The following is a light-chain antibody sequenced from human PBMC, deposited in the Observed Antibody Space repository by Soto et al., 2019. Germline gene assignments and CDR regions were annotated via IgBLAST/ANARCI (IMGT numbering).Light chain of an antibody. CDR1: QSLLHITGETF. CDR2: EVS. Sequence: DVVMTQTPLSLSVAPGQPASISCKSSQSLLHITGETFLFWYLQKPGQSPQLLIYEVSTRVSGVPDRFSGSGSGTDFTLEISRVETDDVGIYYCMQSTQLPPPFGQGARPEIK. V-gene: IGKV2D-29*02. CDR3: MQSTQLPPP. J-gene: IGKJ5*01.